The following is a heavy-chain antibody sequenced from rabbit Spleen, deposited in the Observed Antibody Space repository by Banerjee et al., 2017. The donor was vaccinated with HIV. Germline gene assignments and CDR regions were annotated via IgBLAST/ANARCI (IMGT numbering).Heavy chain of an antibody. V-gene: IGHV1S47*01. CDR3: ARDTGSSFSSYGMDL. CDR1: GFSFSSRYY. Sequence: EESGGDLVKPGASLTLTCTASGFSFSSRYYMCWVRQAPGKGLEWIACIANGDGSTYYASWVNGRFTISRSTSLNTVTLQMTSLTAADTATYFCARDTGSSFSSYGMDLWGQGTLVTVS. J-gene: IGHJ6*01. D-gene: IGHD8-1*01. CDR2: IANGDGST.